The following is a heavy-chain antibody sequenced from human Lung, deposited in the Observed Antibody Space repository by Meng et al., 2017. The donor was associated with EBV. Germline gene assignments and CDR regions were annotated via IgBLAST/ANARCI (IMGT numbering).Heavy chain of an antibody. V-gene: IGHV3-73*02. J-gene: IGHJ4*02. CDR2: ITTQRSNYAT. CDR1: GVSFAGSV. CDR3: TNLDY. Sequence: VQVVESGGGLGQPRVSLRLSGPVSGVSFAGSVLHWVRQASGKGLEWIARITTQRSNYATAYAASVRGRFIISRDDSEKMMYLRMNSLKTDDTARYYCTNLDYWGQGTLVTVSS.